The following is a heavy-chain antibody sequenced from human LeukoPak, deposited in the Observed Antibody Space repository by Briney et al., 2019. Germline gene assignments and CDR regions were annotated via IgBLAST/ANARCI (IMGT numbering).Heavy chain of an antibody. CDR1: GYTFTSYY. D-gene: IGHD1-26*01. Sequence: ASVKVSCKASGYTFTSYYMHWVRQAPGQGLEWMGIINPIGGSTSYVQKFQGRVTMTRDTSTRTVYMELSSLRSEDTAVYYCARDPPLVSSGSYYAAYYFDYWGQGTLVTVSS. V-gene: IGHV1-46*01. CDR2: INPIGGST. CDR3: ARDPPLVSSGSYYAAYYFDY. J-gene: IGHJ4*02.